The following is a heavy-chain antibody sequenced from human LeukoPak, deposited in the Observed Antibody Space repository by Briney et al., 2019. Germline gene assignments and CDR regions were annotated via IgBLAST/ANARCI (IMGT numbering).Heavy chain of an antibody. V-gene: IGHV3-7*01. CDR1: GFTFSSYW. Sequence: GGSLRLSCAASGFTFSSYWMSWVRQAPGKGLEGVANIKQDGSEKYLVDSVKGRFTISRDNAKNSLYLQMNSLRAEDTAVYYCARDSLYDSSGYSPKFDYWGQGTLVTVSS. D-gene: IGHD3-22*01. J-gene: IGHJ4*02. CDR2: IKQDGSEK. CDR3: ARDSLYDSSGYSPKFDY.